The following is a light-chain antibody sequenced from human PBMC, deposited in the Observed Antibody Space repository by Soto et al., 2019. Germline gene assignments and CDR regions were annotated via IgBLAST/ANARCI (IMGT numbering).Light chain of an antibody. CDR2: DVS. CDR1: SSDVGGYNY. J-gene: IGLJ1*01. Sequence: QSALTQPASVSGSPGQSITISCTGTSSDVGGYNYVSWYQQHPGKAPKLMIYDVSNRPSGVSNRFSGSKSANTASLTISGLQAEDEADYYCSSYSSSSIRYVFGTGTKVTVL. CDR3: SSYSSSSIRYV. V-gene: IGLV2-14*01.